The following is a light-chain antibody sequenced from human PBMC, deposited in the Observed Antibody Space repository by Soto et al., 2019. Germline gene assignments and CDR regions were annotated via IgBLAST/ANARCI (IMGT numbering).Light chain of an antibody. CDR1: QSVSSSY. V-gene: IGKV3-20*01. Sequence: EIVLTQSPGTLSLSPGERATLSCRASQSVSSSYLAWYQQKPGQAPRLLIYGASSRATGIPDRFSGSGSGTDFILTISRLESVDFAVYYCQQYGSSRWTFGQVTKMELK. J-gene: IGKJ1*01. CDR3: QQYGSSRWT. CDR2: GAS.